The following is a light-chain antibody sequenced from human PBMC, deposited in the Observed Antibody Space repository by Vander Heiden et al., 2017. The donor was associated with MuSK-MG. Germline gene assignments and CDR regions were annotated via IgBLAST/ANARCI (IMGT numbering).Light chain of an antibody. V-gene: IGKV1-39*01. CDR2: GAS. CDR1: QNIGSY. CDR3: HQTYNAPWT. Sequence: DIQMTQSPSSLSASVGDRVTITCRASQNIGSYLNWYQQKRGEAPKALIYGASNLQTAVPSRLSGSGSGTDFTLTISRLQPEDFATYYCHQTYNAPWTFGQGTKVEIK. J-gene: IGKJ1*01.